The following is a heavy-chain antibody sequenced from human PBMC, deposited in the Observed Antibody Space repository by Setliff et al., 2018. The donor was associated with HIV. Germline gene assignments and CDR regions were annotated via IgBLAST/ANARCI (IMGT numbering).Heavy chain of an antibody. D-gene: IGHD3-3*02. CDR2: IYYNGST. Sequence: PSETLSLTCSMSNGSINDYYWSWIRQHPGKGPEWIGYIYYNGSTYYNPSLKSRVSMSVDTSKDQVSLKLSTVTAADTAVYYCARDRAAFRLTYWGQGTLVTVSS. CDR3: ARDRAAFRLTY. V-gene: IGHV4-31*03. J-gene: IGHJ4*02. CDR1: NGSINDYY.